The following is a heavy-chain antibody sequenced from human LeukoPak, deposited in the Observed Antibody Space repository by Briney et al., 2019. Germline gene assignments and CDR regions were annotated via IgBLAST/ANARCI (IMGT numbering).Heavy chain of an antibody. CDR2: INHSGST. CDR3: ARGRGWCWMSDPYYFDY. Sequence: PSETLSLTCAVYGGSFSGYYWSWIRQPPGKGLEWIGEINHSGSTNYNPSLKSRVTISVDTSKNQFSLKLSSVTAADTAVYYCARGRGWCWMSDPYYFDYWGQGTLVTVSS. CDR1: GGSFSGYY. J-gene: IGHJ4*02. D-gene: IGHD2-21*01. V-gene: IGHV4-34*01.